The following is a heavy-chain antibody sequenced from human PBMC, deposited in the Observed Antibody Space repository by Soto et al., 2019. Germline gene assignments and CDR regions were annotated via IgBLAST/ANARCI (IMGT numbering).Heavy chain of an antibody. CDR2: INHSGST. Sequence: PSETLSLTCAVYGGSFSGYYWSWIRQPPGKGLEWIGEINHSGSTNYNPSLKSRVTISVDTSKNQFSLKLSSVTAADTAVYYCATQKRGYYGSGSYSYFDYWGQGTLVTAPQ. CDR1: GGSFSGYY. D-gene: IGHD3-10*01. J-gene: IGHJ4*02. V-gene: IGHV4-34*01. CDR3: ATQKRGYYGSGSYSYFDY.